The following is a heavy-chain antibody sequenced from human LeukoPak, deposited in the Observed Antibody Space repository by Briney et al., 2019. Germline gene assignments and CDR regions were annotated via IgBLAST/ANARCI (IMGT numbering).Heavy chain of an antibody. V-gene: IGHV3-23*01. CDR1: GFTFSSCA. Sequence: GGSLRLSGAASGFTFSSCAMSWVRQAPGKGLEWVSAISGSGGSTYYADSVKGRFTISRDNSKNTLYLQMNSLRAEDTAVYYCAKYAVFGVVTASFDYWGQGTLVTVSS. J-gene: IGHJ4*02. CDR3: AKYAVFGVVTASFDY. CDR2: ISGSGGST. D-gene: IGHD3-3*01.